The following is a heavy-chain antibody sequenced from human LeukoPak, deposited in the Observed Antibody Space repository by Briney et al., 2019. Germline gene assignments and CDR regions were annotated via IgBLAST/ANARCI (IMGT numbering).Heavy chain of an antibody. CDR2: MSSGAGST. CDR3: AKLDYGDYSPG. V-gene: IGHV3-23*01. Sequence: PGGSLRLSCAASGFTFSSYAMSWVRQAPGKGLEGVSGMSSGAGSTYYADSGRGRFAISRDNSKNTLYLQMNSLRAEDTAVYYCAKLDYGDYSPGWGQGTLVTVSS. CDR1: GFTFSSYA. D-gene: IGHD4-17*01. J-gene: IGHJ4*02.